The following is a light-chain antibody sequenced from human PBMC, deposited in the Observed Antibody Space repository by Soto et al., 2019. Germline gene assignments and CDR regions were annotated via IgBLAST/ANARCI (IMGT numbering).Light chain of an antibody. CDR3: QQYNSYSWT. CDR1: QSISSR. CDR2: KAT. J-gene: IGKJ1*01. V-gene: IGKV1-5*03. Sequence: DIQMTQSPSTLSASVGDRVTITCRASQSISSRLACYQQKPGKAPKLLIYKATSLESGGPSRFSGSGSGTEFTLTISCLPPDDFATYYCQQYNSYSWTFGQGTKVEIK.